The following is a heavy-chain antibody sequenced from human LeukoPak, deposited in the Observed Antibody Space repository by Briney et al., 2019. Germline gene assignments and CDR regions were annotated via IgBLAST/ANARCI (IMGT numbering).Heavy chain of an antibody. Sequence: DSVKVSCKASGYTFMSYGIHWVRQAPGQGLEWMGWSSVYNGNTEYVQKFQGRVTTTTDSSTSTAYMELRTLISDDTAVYYCAKGRRVDADDHFDYWGQGTLVTVSS. V-gene: IGHV1-18*01. CDR1: GYTFMSYG. D-gene: IGHD1-1*01. CDR2: SSVYNGNT. CDR3: AKGRRVDADDHFDY. J-gene: IGHJ4*02.